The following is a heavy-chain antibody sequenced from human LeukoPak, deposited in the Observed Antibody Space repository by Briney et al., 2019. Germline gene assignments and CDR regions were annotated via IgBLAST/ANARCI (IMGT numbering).Heavy chain of an antibody. CDR2: IYAGDSST. J-gene: IGHJ4*02. D-gene: IGHD3-16*01. CDR1: GFTFTTYS. CDR3: ARHSCYDS. Sequence: GESLKISCKGPGFTFTTYSFAWVRQMPGKGLEWMGVIYAGDSSTRYSPSFQGQVTISVDKSIGTVYLQWSSLKASDSAIYYCARHSCYDSWGQGTLVTVSS. V-gene: IGHV5-51*01.